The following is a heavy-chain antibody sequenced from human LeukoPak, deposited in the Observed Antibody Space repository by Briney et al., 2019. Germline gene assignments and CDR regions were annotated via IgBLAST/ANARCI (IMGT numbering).Heavy chain of an antibody. J-gene: IGHJ4*02. CDR2: IRYDGSNK. D-gene: IGHD1-20*01. CDR3: ARANWNDEGSDY. CDR1: GFTFSSYG. V-gene: IGHV3-30*02. Sequence: GGSLRLSCAASGFTFSSYGMHWVRQAPGKGLGWVAFIRYDGSNKYYADSVKGRFTISRDNSKSSLYLQMNSLRAEDTAVYYCARANWNDEGSDYWGQGTLVTVSS.